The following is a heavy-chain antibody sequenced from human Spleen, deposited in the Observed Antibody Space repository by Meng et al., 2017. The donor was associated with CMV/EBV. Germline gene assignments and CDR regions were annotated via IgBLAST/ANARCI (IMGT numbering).Heavy chain of an antibody. CDR3: ARDRLAGSFSGWDY. CDR1: GGSISSSNL. J-gene: IGHJ4*02. Sequence: VSGGSISSSNLWTWVRQVPGKGLEWIGEIYHSGSTNYNPSLKSRVSLSVDKSKNQCSLTLNSVTAADTAVYYCARDRLAGSFSGWDYWGPGILVTVSS. CDR2: IYHSGST. D-gene: IGHD6-19*01. V-gene: IGHV4-4*02.